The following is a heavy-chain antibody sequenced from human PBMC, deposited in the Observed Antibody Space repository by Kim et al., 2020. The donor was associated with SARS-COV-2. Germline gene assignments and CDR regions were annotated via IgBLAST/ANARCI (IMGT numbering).Heavy chain of an antibody. CDR2: INHSGST. Sequence: SETLSLTCAVYGGSFSGYYWSWIRQPPGKGLEWIGEINHSGSTNYNPSLKSRVTISVDTSKNQFSLKLSSVTAADTAVYYCARGSPPKYYYYGMDVWGQGTTVTVSS. J-gene: IGHJ6*02. V-gene: IGHV4-34*01. CDR3: ARGSPPKYYYYGMDV. CDR1: GGSFSGYY.